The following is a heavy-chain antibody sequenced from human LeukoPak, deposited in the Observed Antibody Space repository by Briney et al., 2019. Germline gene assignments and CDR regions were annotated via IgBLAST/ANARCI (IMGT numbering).Heavy chain of an antibody. J-gene: IGHJ4*02. V-gene: IGHV3-43*02. CDR2: ISGDGGST. D-gene: IGHD3-10*01. CDR3: AKIATEVLLWFGEWGYFDY. CDR1: GFTFDDYA. Sequence: GGSLRLSCAASGFTFDDYAMHWVRHARGKGLEWVSLISGDGGSTYYADSVKGRFTISRDNSKNSLYLQMNSLRTEDTALYYCAKIATEVLLWFGEWGYFDYWGQGTLVTVSS.